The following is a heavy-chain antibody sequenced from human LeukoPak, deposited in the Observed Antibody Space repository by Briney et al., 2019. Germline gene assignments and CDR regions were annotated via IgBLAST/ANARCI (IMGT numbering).Heavy chain of an antibody. CDR3: ARVGYCSGGSCYGTYNWFDP. J-gene: IGHJ5*02. D-gene: IGHD2-15*01. Sequence: SETLSLTCTVSGGSISSSSYYWDWIRQPPGKGLDWIGCIYYSGSTYYNPSLKSRVTISVDTSKNHFSLKLSSVTAADTAVYYCARVGYCSGGSCYGTYNWFDPWGQGTQVTVSS. CDR1: GGSISSSSYY. CDR2: IYYSGST. V-gene: IGHV4-39*02.